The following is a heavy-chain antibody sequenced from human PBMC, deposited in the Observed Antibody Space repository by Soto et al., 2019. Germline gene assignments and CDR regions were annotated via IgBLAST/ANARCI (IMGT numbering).Heavy chain of an antibody. CDR2: IHSDGST. Sequence: GGSLRLSCSVAGFTDSDSMSWVRQAPGKGLECVSFIHSDGSTHYTDPVRGRFTISRGNSKNTLYLQMDRLRVDDTAVYFCARDASGPFDYWGQGTLVTVSS. V-gene: IGHV3-53*01. CDR1: GFTDSDS. J-gene: IGHJ4*02. CDR3: ARDASGPFDY. D-gene: IGHD6-19*01.